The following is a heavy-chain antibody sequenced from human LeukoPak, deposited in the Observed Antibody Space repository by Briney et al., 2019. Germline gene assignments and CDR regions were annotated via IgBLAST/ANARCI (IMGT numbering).Heavy chain of an antibody. J-gene: IGHJ4*02. Sequence: SETLSLTCTVSGGSISSYYWSWIRQPPGKGLEWIGYIYYSGSTNYNPSLKSRVTISVDTSKNQFSLKLSSVTAADTAVYYCARVVPRSSWVVDWGQGTLVTVSS. CDR3: ARVVPRSSWVVD. D-gene: IGHD6-13*01. CDR1: GGSISSYY. CDR2: IYYSGST. V-gene: IGHV4-59*01.